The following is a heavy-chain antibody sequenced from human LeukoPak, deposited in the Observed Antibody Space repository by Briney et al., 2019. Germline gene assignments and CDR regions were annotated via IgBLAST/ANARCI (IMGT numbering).Heavy chain of an antibody. Sequence: GGSLRLSCAASGFTFSSYWMHWVRQGPGKGLVWVSRIKSDGSSTSYADSVKGRFSISRDNAKNTLYLQMNSLRDEDTAVYYCARESGYHGSGFDPWGQGTLVTVSS. CDR1: GFTFSSYW. D-gene: IGHD3-10*01. CDR2: IKSDGSST. CDR3: ARESGYHGSGFDP. V-gene: IGHV3-74*01. J-gene: IGHJ5*02.